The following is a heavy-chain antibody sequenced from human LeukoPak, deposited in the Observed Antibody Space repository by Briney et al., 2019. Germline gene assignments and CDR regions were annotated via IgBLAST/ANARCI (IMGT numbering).Heavy chain of an antibody. Sequence: SETLSLTCAVYGGSFSGYYWSWIRQPPGKGLEWIGEINHSGSTNYNPSLKSRVTISVDTSKNQFSLKLSSVTAADTAVYYCATRYDYVTNWGQGTLVTVSS. CDR1: GGSFSGYY. CDR3: ATRYDYVTN. J-gene: IGHJ4*02. CDR2: INHSGST. D-gene: IGHD3-16*01. V-gene: IGHV4-34*01.